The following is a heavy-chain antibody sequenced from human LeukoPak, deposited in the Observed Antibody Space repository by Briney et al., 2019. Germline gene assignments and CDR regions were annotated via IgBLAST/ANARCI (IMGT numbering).Heavy chain of an antibody. D-gene: IGHD6-13*01. CDR2: ISWNSGSI. CDR3: AKVLDDSSSWYGLDY. CDR1: GFTFDDYA. J-gene: IGHJ4*02. Sequence: GGSLRLSCAASGFTFDDYAMHWVRQAPGKGLEWVSGISWNSGSIGYADSVKGRFTISRDNAKNSLYLQMNSLRAEDTALYYCAKVLDDSSSWYGLDYWGQGTLVTVSS. V-gene: IGHV3-9*01.